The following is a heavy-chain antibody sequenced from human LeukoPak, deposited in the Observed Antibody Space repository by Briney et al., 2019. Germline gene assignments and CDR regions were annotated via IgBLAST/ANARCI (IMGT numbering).Heavy chain of an antibody. CDR3: ARSGVRGVYLDY. V-gene: IGHV4-38-2*02. Sequence: SETLSLTCTVSGYSLSNNYYWGWVRQPPGKGLGWIGNIYHSGTTYYNPSLKSRVTISVDTSKNQFSLNLNSVTAADTAIYYCARSGVRGVYLDYWGQGILVTVSS. J-gene: IGHJ4*02. CDR2: IYHSGTT. D-gene: IGHD3-10*01. CDR1: GYSLSNNYY.